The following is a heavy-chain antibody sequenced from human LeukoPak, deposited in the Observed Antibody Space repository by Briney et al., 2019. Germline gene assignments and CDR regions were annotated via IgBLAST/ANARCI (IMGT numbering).Heavy chain of an antibody. V-gene: IGHV1-3*01. J-gene: IGHJ6*04. Sequence: ASVKVPCKASGYTFGSYALYWVRQAPGQTLECMGWISPGNGNTEYSQKLQDRVTITRDTSANTAYMELSSLRSEDTAVYYCARCDYYGSGTYYNVGHLYNMDVWGKGTTVTVSS. CDR2: ISPGNGNT. D-gene: IGHD3-10*01. CDR3: ARCDYYGSGTYYNVGHLYNMDV. CDR1: GYTFGSYA.